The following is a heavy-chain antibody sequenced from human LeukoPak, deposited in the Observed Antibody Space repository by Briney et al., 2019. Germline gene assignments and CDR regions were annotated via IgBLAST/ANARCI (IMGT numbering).Heavy chain of an antibody. D-gene: IGHD3-22*01. V-gene: IGHV4-4*07. CDR1: GGSISSYY. CDR3: ARDSPPPIVVVTRLSYDAFDI. J-gene: IGHJ3*02. CDR2: IYTSGST. Sequence: SETLSLTCTVSGGSISSYYWSWIRQPAGKGLEWIGRIYTSGSTNYNPSLKSRVTMSVDTSETQFSLKLSSVTAADTAVYYCARDSPPPIVVVTRLSYDAFDIWGQGTMVTVSS.